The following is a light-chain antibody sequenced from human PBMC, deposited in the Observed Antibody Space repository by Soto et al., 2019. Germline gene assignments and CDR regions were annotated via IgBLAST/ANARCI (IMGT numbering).Light chain of an antibody. CDR3: MQATQSPWT. V-gene: IGKV2-24*01. CDR1: QSLVHKDGHTY. J-gene: IGKJ1*01. Sequence: DIVWRQTPLSSPVALGHASSISCRRSQSLVHKDGHTYLRWFHQRPGQTSRVLIYKVSVRFSGVPDRFSGSGAGTDFTLTISRVETEDVGVYYCMQATQSPWTFGQGTKV. CDR2: KVS.